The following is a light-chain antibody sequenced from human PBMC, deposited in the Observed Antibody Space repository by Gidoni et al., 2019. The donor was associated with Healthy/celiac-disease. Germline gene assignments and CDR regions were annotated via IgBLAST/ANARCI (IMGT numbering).Light chain of an antibody. Sequence: DIQMTQSPSSLSASVGDRVTITCQASQDISNYLNWYQQKAGKAPKLLIYDASNLETAVPSRFSGSCSGADFTFTISSLQPEDIATYYYQQYDNLLLFTFGPGTKVDIK. V-gene: IGKV1-33*01. CDR2: DAS. CDR3: QQYDNLLLFT. J-gene: IGKJ3*01. CDR1: QDISNY.